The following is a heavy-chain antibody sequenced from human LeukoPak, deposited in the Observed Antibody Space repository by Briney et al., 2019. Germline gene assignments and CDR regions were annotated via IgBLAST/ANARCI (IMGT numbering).Heavy chain of an antibody. V-gene: IGHV3-74*01. J-gene: IGHJ4*02. D-gene: IGHD1-14*01. Sequence: GGSLRLSCAASGFTFSSSWMHWVRQAPGKGLIWVSRVNGGGTGTIYADSVKGRFTISRDNAKNTLYLQMNSLRAEDTAVYYCARYADGIFYWGQGTLVTVSS. CDR1: GFTFSSSW. CDR2: VNGGGTGT. CDR3: ARYADGIFY.